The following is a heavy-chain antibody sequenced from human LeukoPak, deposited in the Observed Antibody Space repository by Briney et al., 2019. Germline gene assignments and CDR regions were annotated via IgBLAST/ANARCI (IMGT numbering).Heavy chain of an antibody. CDR2: IHYTGST. D-gene: IGHD3-9*01. Sequence: PSETLSLTCTVSGGSISGSYWTWIRQPPGKGLEWIGHIHYTGSTNYNPSLESRVTVSVDRSKSQFSLTLIPVSAADTAVYYCARVIREYYDTMTGYYIDQYYYYMDVWGRGTTVTISS. CDR1: GGSISGSY. CDR3: ARVIREYYDTMTGYYIDQYYYYMDV. V-gene: IGHV4-59*01. J-gene: IGHJ6*03.